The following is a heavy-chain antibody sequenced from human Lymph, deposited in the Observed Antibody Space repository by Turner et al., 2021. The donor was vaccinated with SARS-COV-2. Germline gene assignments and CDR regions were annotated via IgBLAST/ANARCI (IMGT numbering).Heavy chain of an antibody. Sequence: QVQLVQSGAEVTKPGSSVKVSCKASGGTFSTYVISWVRQAPGQGLEWMVGIIPILGIANYAQKFQGRVTITADKSTSTAYMELSSLRSEDTAVYHCARRHSGNYDAFDIWGQGTMVTVSS. CDR2: IIPILGIA. D-gene: IGHD1-26*01. CDR1: GGTFSTYV. V-gene: IGHV1-69*10. J-gene: IGHJ3*02. CDR3: ARRHSGNYDAFDI.